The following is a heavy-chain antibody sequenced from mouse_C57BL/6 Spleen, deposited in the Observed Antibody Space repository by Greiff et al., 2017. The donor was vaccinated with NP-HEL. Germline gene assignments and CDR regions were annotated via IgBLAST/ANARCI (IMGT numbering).Heavy chain of an antibody. V-gene: IGHV1-52*01. CDR3: ARERDYSIYYAMDY. Sequence: QVQLQQPGAELVRPGSSVKLSCKASGYTFTSYWIHWVKQRPIQGLEWIGNIDPSDSETHYNQKFKDKATLTVDKSSSIAYIQLSSLTSEDSAVYYVARERDYSIYYAMDYWGQGTSVTVAS. J-gene: IGHJ4*01. CDR1: GYTFTSYW. CDR2: IDPSDSET. D-gene: IGHD2-5*01.